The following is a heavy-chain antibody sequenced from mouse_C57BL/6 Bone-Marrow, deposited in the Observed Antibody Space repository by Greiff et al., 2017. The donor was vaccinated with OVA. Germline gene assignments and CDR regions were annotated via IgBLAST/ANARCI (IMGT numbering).Heavy chain of an antibody. D-gene: IGHD1-1*01. J-gene: IGHJ2*01. Sequence: LQESGAELVRPGASVKLSCKASGYTFTSYGISWVKQRPGQGLEWIGEIYPRSGNTYYNEKFKGKATLTADKSSSTAYMELRSLTSEDSAVYFCAIIYYDFDYWGQGTTLTVSS. CDR1: GYTFTSYG. V-gene: IGHV1-81*01. CDR3: AIIYYDFDY. CDR2: IYPRSGNT.